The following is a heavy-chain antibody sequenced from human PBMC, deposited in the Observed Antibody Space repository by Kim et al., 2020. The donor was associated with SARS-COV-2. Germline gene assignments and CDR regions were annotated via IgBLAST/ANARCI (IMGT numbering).Heavy chain of an antibody. Sequence: TIYYADSVKGRFTIPRDNAKNSLYLQMNSLRAEHTAVYYCAREGDYAFDYWGQGTLVTVSS. V-gene: IGHV3-48*04. CDR3: AREGDYAFDY. J-gene: IGHJ4*02. CDR2: TI. D-gene: IGHD4-17*01.